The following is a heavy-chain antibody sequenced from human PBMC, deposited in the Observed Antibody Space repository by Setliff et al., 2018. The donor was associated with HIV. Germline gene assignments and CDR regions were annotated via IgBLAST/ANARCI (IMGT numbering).Heavy chain of an antibody. CDR1: GVYISNYH. D-gene: IGHD3-9*01. CDR3: ARLLEGPDYSSDFRYFDWFPDV. CDR2: IHTTGSP. V-gene: IGHV4-4*08. J-gene: IGHJ4*02. Sequence: PSETLSLTCTISGVYISNYHWGWIRQPPGRGLECIGSIHTTGSPKNNPSLQSRVSISIDMAKSLFSLELSSVTAADTAVYYCARLLEGPDYSSDFRYFDWFPDVWGQGTLVTVSS.